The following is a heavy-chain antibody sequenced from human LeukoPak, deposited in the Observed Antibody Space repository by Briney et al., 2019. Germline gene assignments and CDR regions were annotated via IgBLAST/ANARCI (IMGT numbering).Heavy chain of an antibody. V-gene: IGHV5-10-1*01. Sequence: GESLKIACKGSGYSFTSYWISWVRQMPGKGLEWMGRIDPRDSYTNYSPSFQGHVTISADKSISTAYLQWSSLKASDTAMYYCARHGEVAATPDNSGLDYWGQGTLVTVSS. D-gene: IGHD2-15*01. CDR1: GYSFTSYW. CDR2: IDPRDSYT. CDR3: ARHGEVAATPDNSGLDY. J-gene: IGHJ4*02.